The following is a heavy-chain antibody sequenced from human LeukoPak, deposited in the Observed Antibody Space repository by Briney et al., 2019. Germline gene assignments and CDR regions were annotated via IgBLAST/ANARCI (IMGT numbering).Heavy chain of an antibody. Sequence: GGSLRLSCQASGFTFGDYAMSWVRQAPGKGLEWVGFIRSKAYGGTAEYAASVKGRFTISRDDSKSIAYLQMNSLKTEDTALYYCTRRPTVTTKGFWFDPWGQGTLVTVSS. D-gene: IGHD4-11*01. CDR2: IRSKAYGGTA. CDR3: TRRPTVTTKGFWFDP. J-gene: IGHJ5*02. CDR1: GFTFGDYA. V-gene: IGHV3-49*04.